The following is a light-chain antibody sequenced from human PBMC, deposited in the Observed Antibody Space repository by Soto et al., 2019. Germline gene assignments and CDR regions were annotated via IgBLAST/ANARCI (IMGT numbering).Light chain of an antibody. J-gene: IGLJ1*01. Sequence: QSVLTQPASVSGSPGQSITISCTGTSSDVGGYNYVSWYQQHPGKAPKLMIYEVSNRPSGVSNRFSGSKSGNTASLTISGLQAEDEADYYCSSFTTSSGLNDVFGTGTKGTVL. CDR2: EVS. CDR1: SSDVGGYNY. CDR3: SSFTTSSGLNDV. V-gene: IGLV2-14*01.